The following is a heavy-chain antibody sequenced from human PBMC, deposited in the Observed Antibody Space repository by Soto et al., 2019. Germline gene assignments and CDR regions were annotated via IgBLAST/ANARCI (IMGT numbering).Heavy chain of an antibody. D-gene: IGHD2-2*01. V-gene: IGHV1-69*01. CDR3: ARGSYVGYCSSTSCYGGRNWFDP. CDR2: IIPIFGTA. Sequence: QVQLVQSGAEVKKPGSSVKVSCKASGGTFSSYAISWVRQAPGQGLEWMGGIIPIFGTANYAQKFQGRVTITADESTSTAYMELSRLRSEDTAVYYCARGSYVGYCSSTSCYGGRNWFDPWGQGTLVTVSS. J-gene: IGHJ5*02. CDR1: GGTFSSYA.